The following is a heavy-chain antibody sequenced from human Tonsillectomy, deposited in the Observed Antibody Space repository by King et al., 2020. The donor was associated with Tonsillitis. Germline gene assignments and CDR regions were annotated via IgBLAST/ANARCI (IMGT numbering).Heavy chain of an antibody. CDR2: INPSGTST. CDR1: GYSFTSYS. J-gene: IGHJ4*02. V-gene: IGHV1-46*01. D-gene: IGHD1-26*01. Sequence: VQLVESGAEVKKPGASVKVSCKASGYSFTSYSMHWVRQAPGQGLEWMGVINPSGTSTTYAQKFQGRVTMTRDTSTSTVYMELSSLRSEHTTVYYCARGGVGATLYYFDYWGQGTLVTVSS. CDR3: ARGGVGATLYYFDY.